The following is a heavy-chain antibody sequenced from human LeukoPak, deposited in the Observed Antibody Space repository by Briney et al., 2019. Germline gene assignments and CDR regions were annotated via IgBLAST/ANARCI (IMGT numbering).Heavy chain of an antibody. CDR2: ISAYSGNT. D-gene: IGHD3-22*01. J-gene: IGHJ4*02. CDR3: ARSRDYYDPPDY. CDR1: GYTFTSYG. Sequence: ASVKVSCKASGYTFTSYGISWVRQAPGQGLEWMGWISAYSGNTNYAQKLQGRVTMTTDTSTSTAYMELRSLRSDDTAVYYCARSRDYYDPPDYWGQGTLVTVSS. V-gene: IGHV1-18*01.